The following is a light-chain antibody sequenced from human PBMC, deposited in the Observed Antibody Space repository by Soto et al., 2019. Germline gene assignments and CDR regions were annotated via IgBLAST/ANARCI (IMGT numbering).Light chain of an antibody. CDR1: QSVSSN. J-gene: IGKJ5*01. V-gene: IGKV3-15*01. CDR3: QQYDNWPIT. CDR2: GAS. Sequence: EIVMTQSPATLSVSPGERAPLSCRASQSVSSNLAWYPQKPGQAPRLLIYGASTRATGIPARFSGSGSGTEFTLTISSLQSEDAATYYCQQYDNWPITFGQGTRLEI.